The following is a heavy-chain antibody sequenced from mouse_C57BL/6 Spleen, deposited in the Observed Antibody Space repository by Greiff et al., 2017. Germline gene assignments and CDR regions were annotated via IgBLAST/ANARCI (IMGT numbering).Heavy chain of an antibody. CDR3: AKYDYDTGYFDY. D-gene: IGHD2-4*01. V-gene: IGHV1-82*01. CDR2: IYPGDGDT. CDR1: GYAFSSSW. J-gene: IGHJ2*01. Sequence: QVQLQQSGPELVKPGASVKISCKASGYAFSSSWMNWVKQRPGQGLEWIGRIYPGDGDTNYNGKFKGKATLTADKSSSTAYMQLSSLTSEDSAVYFCAKYDYDTGYFDYWGQGTTLTVSA.